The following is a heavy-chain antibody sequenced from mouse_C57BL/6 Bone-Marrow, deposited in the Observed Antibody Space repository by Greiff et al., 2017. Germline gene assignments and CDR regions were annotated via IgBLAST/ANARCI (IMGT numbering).Heavy chain of an antibody. J-gene: IGHJ4*01. CDR3: VPYYYGSSYDHYYARDY. CDR2: IDPEDGET. D-gene: IGHD1-1*01. Sequence: EVQLVESGAELVKPGASVKLSCTASGFNIKDYYMHWVKQRTEQGLEWIGRIDPEDGETKYAPKFQGKATITADTSSNTAYLQLSSLTSEDTAVYYCVPYYYGSSYDHYYARDYWGQGTSVTVSS. CDR1: GFNIKDYY. V-gene: IGHV14-2*01.